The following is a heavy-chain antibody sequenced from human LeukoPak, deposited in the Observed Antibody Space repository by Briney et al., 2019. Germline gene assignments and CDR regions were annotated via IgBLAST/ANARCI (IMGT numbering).Heavy chain of an antibody. CDR3: ARYEVSNWFDP. V-gene: IGHV3-23*01. D-gene: IGHD3-10*01. CDR1: GFTFSSYA. J-gene: IGHJ5*02. Sequence: PGGSLRLSCAASGFTFSSYAMSWVRQAPGKGLEWVSAISGSGGSTYYADSVEGRFTISRDNSKNTLYLQMNSLRAEDTAMYYCARYEVSNWFDPWGQGTLVTVSS. CDR2: ISGSGGST.